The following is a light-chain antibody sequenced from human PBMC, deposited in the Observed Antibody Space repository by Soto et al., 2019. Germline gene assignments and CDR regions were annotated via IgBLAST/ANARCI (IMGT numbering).Light chain of an antibody. CDR2: EVT. J-gene: IGLJ3*02. V-gene: IGLV2-18*02. CDR3: CSYTTGSSLV. Sequence: QSVLTQPPSVSGSPGQSVTISCTGTSSDVGSYDRVSWYQQPPGTAPRLMIYEVTNRPSGVPDRFSGSKSGNTASLTISGLQPEDEGDYYCCSYTTGSSLVFGGGTKVTVL. CDR1: SSDVGSYDR.